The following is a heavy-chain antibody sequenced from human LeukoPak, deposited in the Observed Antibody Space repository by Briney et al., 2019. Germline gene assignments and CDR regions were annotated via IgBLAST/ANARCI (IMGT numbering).Heavy chain of an antibody. V-gene: IGHV3-7*01. Sequence: GGSLRLSCAAPGFTFSSSAMSWVRRTPGKGLEWVATINVDGREKNFVDSVKGRFTMSRDNARNSVYLQMNSLRVEDTALYYCARGGHHSVDYWGQGTLVTVSS. CDR1: GFTFSSSA. CDR3: ARGGHHSVDY. D-gene: IGHD2-21*01. CDR2: INVDGREK. J-gene: IGHJ4*02.